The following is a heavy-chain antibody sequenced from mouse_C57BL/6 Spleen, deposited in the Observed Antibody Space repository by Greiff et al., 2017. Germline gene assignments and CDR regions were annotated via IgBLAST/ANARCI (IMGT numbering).Heavy chain of an antibody. CDR1: GFTFSDYG. V-gene: IGHV5-17*01. D-gene: IGHD2-3*01. CDR3: ARQWLLRDYYAMDY. CDR2: ISSGSSTI. Sequence: EVKVVESGGGLVKPGGSLKLSCAASGFTFSDYGMHWVRQAPEKGLEWVAYISSGSSTIYYADTVKGRFTISRDNAKNTLFLQMTSLRSEDTAMYYCARQWLLRDYYAMDYWGQGTSVTVSS. J-gene: IGHJ4*01.